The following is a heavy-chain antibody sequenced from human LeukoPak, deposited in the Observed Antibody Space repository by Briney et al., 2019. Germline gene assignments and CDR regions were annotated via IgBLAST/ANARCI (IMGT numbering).Heavy chain of an antibody. V-gene: IGHV3-48*02. CDR2: ISSSSSTI. Sequence: GGSLRLSCAASGFTFSSYSMNWVRQAPGKGLEWVSYISSSSSTIYYADSVKGRFTISRDNAKNSLYLQMNSLRDEDTAVYYCARGYCSGGSCYPLHYWGQGTLVTVSS. CDR3: ARGYCSGGSCYPLHY. D-gene: IGHD2-15*01. J-gene: IGHJ4*02. CDR1: GFTFSSYS.